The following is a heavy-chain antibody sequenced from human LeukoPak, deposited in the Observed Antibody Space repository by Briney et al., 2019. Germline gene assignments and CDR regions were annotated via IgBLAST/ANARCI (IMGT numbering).Heavy chain of an antibody. V-gene: IGHV3-7*01. D-gene: IGHD6-13*01. CDR1: GLTFSGYD. J-gene: IGHJ5*02. Sequence: GGSLRLSCAASGLTFSGYDMHWVRQAPGKGLEWLANTKPDGSETHYVDSVKGRFTVSRDNAKNSLYLQVDSLRADDTAVYYCARYSSSSSVVALGQGALVTVSS. CDR3: ARYSSSSSVVA. CDR2: TKPDGSET.